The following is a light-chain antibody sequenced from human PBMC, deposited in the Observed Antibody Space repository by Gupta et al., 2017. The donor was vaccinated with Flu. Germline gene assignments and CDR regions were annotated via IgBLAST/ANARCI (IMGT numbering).Light chain of an antibody. CDR2: EVS. CDR1: SSDVGSYNR. CDR3: SSYTSSYAAV. Sequence: TSSDVGSYNRVSWYQQPPGTAPKLIIYEVSNRPSGVPDRLSGSKSGNTASLTISGLQAEDEADYYCSSYTSSYAAVFGTGTQVTVL. V-gene: IGLV2-18*02. J-gene: IGLJ1*01.